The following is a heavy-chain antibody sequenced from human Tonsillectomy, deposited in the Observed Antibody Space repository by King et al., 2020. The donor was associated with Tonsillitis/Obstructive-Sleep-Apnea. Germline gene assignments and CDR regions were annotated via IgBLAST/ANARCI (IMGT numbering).Heavy chain of an antibody. J-gene: IGHJ3*02. CDR2: IYYSGST. D-gene: IGHD2-8*01. Sequence: QLQESGXXXVXPXXTXXLTXXVSGGSXXSYSWSWXXQPPGKGLEWIGYIYYSGSTNYNPSLKSRVTISVDTSKNQFSLKLSSVTAADTAVYYCARDMVLEAGGDAFDIWGQGTMVTVSS. CDR3: ARDMVLEAGGDAFDI. CDR1: GGSXXSYS. V-gene: IGHV4-59*01.